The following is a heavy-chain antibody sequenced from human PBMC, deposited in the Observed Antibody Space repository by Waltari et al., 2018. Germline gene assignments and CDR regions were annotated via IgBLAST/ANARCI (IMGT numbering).Heavy chain of an antibody. V-gene: IGHV4-59*01. CDR3: ARDQGAGALDY. CDR1: GGSISSNY. CDR2: IYYSGST. D-gene: IGHD1-26*01. Sequence: QVQLQESGPGLVKPSETLSLNCTVSGGSISSNYWSWIRQPPGKGLEWIGYIYYSGSTNYNPSLKSRVTLSINTSKNQFSLKLTSVTAADTAVYYCARDQGAGALDYWGQGTLVTVSS. J-gene: IGHJ4*02.